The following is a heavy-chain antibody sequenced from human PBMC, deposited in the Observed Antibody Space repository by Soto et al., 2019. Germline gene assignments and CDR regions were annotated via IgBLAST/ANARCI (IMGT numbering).Heavy chain of an antibody. CDR3: ARGRGRSGYYPNPYYYYYYGMDV. CDR1: GGTFISYA. J-gene: IGHJ6*02. D-gene: IGHD3-22*01. Sequence: SVKVSCKASGGTFISYAISWVRQAPGQGLEWMGGIIPIFGTANYAQKFQGRVTITADESTSTAYMELSSLRSEDTAVYYCARGRGRSGYYPNPYYYYYYGMDVWGQGTTVTVSS. CDR2: IIPIFGTA. V-gene: IGHV1-69*13.